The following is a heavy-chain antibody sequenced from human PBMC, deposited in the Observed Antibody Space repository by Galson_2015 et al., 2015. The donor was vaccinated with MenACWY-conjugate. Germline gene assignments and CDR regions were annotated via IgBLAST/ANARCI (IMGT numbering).Heavy chain of an antibody. D-gene: IGHD3-9*01. CDR1: NDRFTSYG. CDR2: ISGYNANT. J-gene: IGHJ4*02. CDR3: ASAHYDISTGYSGPFDY. Sequence: SVKVSCKASNDRFTSYGINWVRQAPGQGLEWMGWISGYNANTKYAQKLQGRVTMTTDPPTSTAYMELSTLKSEDTAVYYCASAHYDISTGYSGPFDYWGQGTLVTVSS. V-gene: IGHV1-18*01.